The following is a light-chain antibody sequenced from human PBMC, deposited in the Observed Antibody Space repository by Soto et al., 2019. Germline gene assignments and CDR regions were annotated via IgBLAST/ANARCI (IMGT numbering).Light chain of an antibody. CDR1: SSDVGSYNY. V-gene: IGLV2-11*01. Sequence: QSALTQPASVSGSPGQSITISCTGTSSDVGSYNYVSWYQQYSGKAPKLMIYDVTERPSGVPDRFSGSKSGNTASLTISGLQAEDEADYYCCSYAGTYTLFGGGTKLTVL. J-gene: IGLJ2*01. CDR3: CSYAGTYTL. CDR2: DVT.